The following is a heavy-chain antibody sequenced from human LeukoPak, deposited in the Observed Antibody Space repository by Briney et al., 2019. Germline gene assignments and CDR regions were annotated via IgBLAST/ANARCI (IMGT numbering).Heavy chain of an antibody. Sequence: ASVKVYCKPSGYAFTVNYLHWVRQAPGQGLELVGWMNPNSGVTGYAQNFQGSDTMTRDTSISTAYMQLSTLTPDDTAVYYCTRGAGASWFDFWGQGSLVTVSS. J-gene: IGHJ4*02. V-gene: IGHV1-2*02. CDR2: MNPNSGVT. D-gene: IGHD2-2*01. CDR3: TRGAGASWFDF. CDR1: GYAFTVNY.